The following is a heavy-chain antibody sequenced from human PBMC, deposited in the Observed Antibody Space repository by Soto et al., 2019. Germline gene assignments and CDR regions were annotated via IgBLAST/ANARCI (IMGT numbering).Heavy chain of an antibody. J-gene: IGHJ4*02. V-gene: IGHV3-23*01. Sequence: GGSLRLSCAASGFTFSSYAMSWVRQAPGKGLEWVSAISGSGGSTYYADPVKGRFTISRDNSKNTLYLQMNSLRAEDTAVYYCAKGFYDIYYFDYWGQGTLVTVSS. CDR2: ISGSGGST. CDR3: AKGFYDIYYFDY. CDR1: GFTFSSYA. D-gene: IGHD3-9*01.